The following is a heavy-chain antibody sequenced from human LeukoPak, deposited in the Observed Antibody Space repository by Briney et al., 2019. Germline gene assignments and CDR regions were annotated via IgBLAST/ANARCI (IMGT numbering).Heavy chain of an antibody. J-gene: IGHJ4*02. Sequence: GGSLRLSCAASGFNFGGHYMSSVSQAPGKGPEWISYISGNGGDIAYADSVKGRFTISRDNAKNLLRLQMNSLRVEATAVYHCVRQAGSAGGQWGQGTLIAVSS. CDR2: ISGNGGDI. CDR1: GFNFGGHY. D-gene: IGHD3-10*01. V-gene: IGHV3/OR16-9*01. CDR3: VRQAGSAGGQ.